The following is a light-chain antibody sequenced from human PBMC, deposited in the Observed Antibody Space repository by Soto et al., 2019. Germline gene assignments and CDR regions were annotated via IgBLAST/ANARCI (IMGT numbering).Light chain of an antibody. CDR2: GAS. V-gene: IGKV3-20*01. CDR3: QQYGSSPPT. Sequence: EIVLTQSTGTLSLSPVEVDTLSSTASQSVSSSYLAWYQQKPGQAPRLLIYGASSRATGIPDRFSGSGSGTDFTLTISRLEPEDFAVYYCQQYGSSPPTFGQGTKVDIK. J-gene: IGKJ1*01. CDR1: QSVSSSY.